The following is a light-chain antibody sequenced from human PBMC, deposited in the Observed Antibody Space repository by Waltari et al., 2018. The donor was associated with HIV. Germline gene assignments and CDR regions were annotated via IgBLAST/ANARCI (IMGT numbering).Light chain of an antibody. V-gene: IGLV1-51*01. CDR3: GTWDSSLSDVA. CDR2: DNK. Sequence: QSVLTQPPSVSAAPGQKVIISCSGSSSNIGNNYVSWYQQLPGTAPKLLIYDNKKRPSGIPDRFSGSKSGTSATLGITGLQTGDEADYYCGTWDSSLSDVAFGGGTKLTVL. J-gene: IGLJ2*01. CDR1: SSNIGNNY.